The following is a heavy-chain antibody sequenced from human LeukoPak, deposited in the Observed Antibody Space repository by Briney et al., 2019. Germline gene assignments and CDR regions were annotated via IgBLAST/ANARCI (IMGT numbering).Heavy chain of an antibody. CDR1: GGSISSYY. Sequence: PSETLSLTCTVSGGSISSYYWSWIRQPPGKGLEWIGYIYYSGSTNYNPSLKSRVTMSVDTSKNQFSLKLSSVTAADTAVYYCAREAYILTGYSYYYYYYMDVWGKGTTVTISS. D-gene: IGHD3-9*01. CDR3: AREAYILTGYSYYYYYYMDV. CDR2: IYYSGST. J-gene: IGHJ6*03. V-gene: IGHV4-59*12.